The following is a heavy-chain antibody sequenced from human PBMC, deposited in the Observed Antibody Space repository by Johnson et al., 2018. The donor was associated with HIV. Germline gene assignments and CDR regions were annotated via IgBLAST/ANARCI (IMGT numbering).Heavy chain of an antibody. J-gene: IGHJ3*01. D-gene: IGHD3-22*01. Sequence: VQLVESGGGLVQPGGSLRLSCGASGFTFSDHWMQLVRQAPGKGLVWVSRINSDGSSTNYADSVKGRFTISRDNAKTTLYLQMNSLRAEQTDVYYCARGVAMIVFLGQGTMVTVSS. CDR1: GFTFSDHW. V-gene: IGHV3-74*02. CDR2: INSDGSST. CDR3: ARGVAMIVF.